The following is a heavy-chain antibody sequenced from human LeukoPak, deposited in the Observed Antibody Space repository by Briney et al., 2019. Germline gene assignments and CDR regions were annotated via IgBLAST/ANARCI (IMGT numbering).Heavy chain of an antibody. Sequence: AXVKVSCKASGYTFTSYDINWVRQAPGQGLEWMGWMNPNNNNTVYAQKFQGRVTMTRNTSKSTAYMELSSLRSEDTAVYYCARYPRSNYNFDFWGQGTLVTVSS. CDR2: MNPNNNNT. D-gene: IGHD5-24*01. CDR1: GYTFTSYD. J-gene: IGHJ4*02. CDR3: ARYPRSNYNFDF. V-gene: IGHV1-8*01.